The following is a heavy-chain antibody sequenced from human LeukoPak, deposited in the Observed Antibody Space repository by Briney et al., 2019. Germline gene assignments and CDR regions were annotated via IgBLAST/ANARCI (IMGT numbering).Heavy chain of an antibody. CDR3: ARAPRFRLVGVPKGPFDP. V-gene: IGHV3-21*04. J-gene: IGHJ5*02. Sequence: PGGSLRLSCAASAFTFSDYNMNWVRQAPGKGLEWVSSITSSGSYIYYADSVKGRFTISRDNAKNSLYLQMNSLRAEDTAVYYCARAPRFRLVGVPKGPFDPWGQGTLVTVSS. CDR2: ITSSGSYI. CDR1: AFTFSDYN. D-gene: IGHD1-26*01.